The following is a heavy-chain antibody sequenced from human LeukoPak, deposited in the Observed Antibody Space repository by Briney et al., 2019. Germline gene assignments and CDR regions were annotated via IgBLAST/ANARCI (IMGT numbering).Heavy chain of an antibody. D-gene: IGHD6-25*01. J-gene: IGHJ4*02. V-gene: IGHV3-74*01. CDR1: GFTFSSYW. CDR3: AAVVRSGSPFDY. Sequence: PGGSLRLSCAASGFTFSSYWVHWVRRAPGKGLVWVSRINGDGSSTSYADSVKGRFTISRDNAKNTLYLQMTSLRVEDTAVYYCAAVVRSGSPFDYWGQGTLVTVSS. CDR2: INGDGSST.